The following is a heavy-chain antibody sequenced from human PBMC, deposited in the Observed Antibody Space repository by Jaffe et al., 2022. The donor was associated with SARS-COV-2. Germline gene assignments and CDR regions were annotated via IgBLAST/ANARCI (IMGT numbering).Heavy chain of an antibody. Sequence: EVQLVESGGGLVQPGGSLRLSCAASGFTFSSYWMHWVRQAPGKGLEWVANIKQDGSERNYVDSVKGRFTISRDNAKNSLYLQMNSLKAEDTAVYFCARSMDIWGQGTLVTVSS. CDR2: IKQDGSER. V-gene: IGHV3-7*01. CDR1: GFTFSSYW. J-gene: IGHJ4*02. CDR3: ARSMDI.